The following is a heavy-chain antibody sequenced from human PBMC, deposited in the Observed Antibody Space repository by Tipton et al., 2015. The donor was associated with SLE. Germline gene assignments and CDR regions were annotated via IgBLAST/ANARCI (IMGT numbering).Heavy chain of an antibody. V-gene: IGHV4-59*01. CDR1: GGSISGYY. CDR3: ARLGYAFWSRYADS. CDR2: IYYSGST. D-gene: IGHD3-3*01. J-gene: IGHJ4*02. Sequence: LRLSCTVSGGSISGYYWSWIRQPPGKGLDWIGYIYYSGSTNYNPSLKSRVTISVDTSKSQFSLKLSSVTAADTAVYYCARLGYAFWSRYADSWGQGTLVTVSS.